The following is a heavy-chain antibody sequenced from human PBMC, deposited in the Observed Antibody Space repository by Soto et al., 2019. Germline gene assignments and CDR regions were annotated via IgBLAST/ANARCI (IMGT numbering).Heavy chain of an antibody. V-gene: IGHV3-7*05. CDR3: ARDRLMITFGGVIVSPSSFDY. CDR2: IKQDGSEK. Sequence: GGSLRLSCAASGFTFSSYWMSWVRQAPGKGLEWVANIKQDGSEKYYVDSVKGRFTISRDNAKNSLYLQMNSLRAEDTAVYYCARDRLMITFGGVIVSPSSFDYWGQGTLVTVSS. J-gene: IGHJ4*02. CDR1: GFTFSSYW. D-gene: IGHD3-16*02.